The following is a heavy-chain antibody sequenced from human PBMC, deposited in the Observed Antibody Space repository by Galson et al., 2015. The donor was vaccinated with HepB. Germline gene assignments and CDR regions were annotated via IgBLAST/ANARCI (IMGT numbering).Heavy chain of an antibody. V-gene: IGHV1-18*01. Sequence: SVKVSXXXXGXTXXXYSXXXXRQAXXQGLEWVGWISPHTRYTNSAQNFQGRVTMTTDTSTSTAYMXLRSLRSDDTAIYYCARGALVVAVGATQNNCFXP. D-gene: IGHD2-15*01. CDR1: GXTXXXYS. J-gene: IGHJ5*02. CDR2: ISPHTRYT. CDR3: ARGALVVAVGATQNNCFXP.